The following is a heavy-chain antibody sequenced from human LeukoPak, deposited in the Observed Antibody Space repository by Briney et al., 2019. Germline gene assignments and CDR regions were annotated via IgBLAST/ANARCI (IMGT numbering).Heavy chain of an antibody. J-gene: IGHJ6*02. Sequence: ASVKVSCKASGYTFTGYYMHWVRQAPGQGLEWMGWINPNSGGTNYAQKFQGRVTMTRDTSISTAYMELSRLRSDDTAVYYCASSASGYSGYDLDYYYYGMDVWGRGTTVTVSS. D-gene: IGHD5-12*01. CDR3: ASSASGYSGYDLDYYYYGMDV. CDR2: INPNSGGT. V-gene: IGHV1-2*02. CDR1: GYTFTGYY.